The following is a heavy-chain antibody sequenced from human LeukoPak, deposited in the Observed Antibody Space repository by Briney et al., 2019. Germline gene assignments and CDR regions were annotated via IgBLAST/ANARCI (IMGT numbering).Heavy chain of an antibody. J-gene: IGHJ4*02. V-gene: IGHV4-39*07. CDR1: GGSISSSSYY. CDR3: ARDSYYYDSSGYYYEDY. CDR2: IYYSGST. D-gene: IGHD3-22*01. Sequence: PSETLSLTCTVSGGSISSSSYYWGWIRQPPGKGLEWIGSIYYSGSTYYNPSLKSRVIISVDTSKNQFSLKLSSVTAADTAVYYCARDSYYYDSSGYYYEDYWGQGTLVTVSS.